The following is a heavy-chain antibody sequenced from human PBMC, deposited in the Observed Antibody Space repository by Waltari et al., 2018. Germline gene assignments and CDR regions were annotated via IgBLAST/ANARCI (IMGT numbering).Heavy chain of an antibody. Sequence: QVQLQQWGAGLLKPSETLSLTCAVYGGSFSGYYWSWIRQPPGKGLEWIGEINHSGSTNYNPSLKSRVTISVDTSKNQFSLKLSSVTAADTAVYYCARRSSSWSRFDPWGQGTLVTVSS. V-gene: IGHV4-34*01. CDR1: GGSFSGYY. CDR3: ARRSSSWSRFDP. CDR2: INHSGST. J-gene: IGHJ5*02. D-gene: IGHD6-13*01.